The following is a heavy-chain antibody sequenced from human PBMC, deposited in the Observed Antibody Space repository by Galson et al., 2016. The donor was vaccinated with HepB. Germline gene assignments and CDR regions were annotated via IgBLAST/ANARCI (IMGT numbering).Heavy chain of an antibody. CDR3: ARGCRAAAASFTHSGMDV. CDR1: GYTFTSYT. D-gene: IGHD6-13*01. V-gene: IGHV1-3*01. Sequence: SVKVSCKASGYTFTSYTLYWVRQAPGQRLEWMGWIIPGTGSTKYSQKFQDRVTITRDTSATTAYMVLISLKSEDTAVYYCARGCRAAAASFTHSGMDVWGQGTTVTVSS. CDR2: IIPGTGST. J-gene: IGHJ6*02.